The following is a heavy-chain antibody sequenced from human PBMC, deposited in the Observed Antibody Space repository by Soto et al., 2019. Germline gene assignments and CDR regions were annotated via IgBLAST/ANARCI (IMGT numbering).Heavy chain of an antibody. CDR3: AREVSEGHLTFNYKFYGLDV. V-gene: IGHV4-39*07. J-gene: IGHJ6*02. Sequence: ASETLSLTCTVSGGSISSSTYYWGWMRQPPGKGLEWIASFFIGGNTYYNPSLKSRATISIDKSKNHFSLNLTSMTAADTAVYFCAREVSEGHLTFNYKFYGLDVWGQGTTVTVSS. D-gene: IGHD3-9*01. CDR1: GGSISSSTYY. CDR2: FFIGGNT.